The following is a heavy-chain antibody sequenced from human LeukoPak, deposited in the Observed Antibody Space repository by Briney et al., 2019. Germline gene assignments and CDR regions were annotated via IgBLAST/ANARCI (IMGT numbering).Heavy chain of an antibody. V-gene: IGHV1-8*03. Sequence: ASVKVSCKASGYTFTSYDINWVRQATGQGLEWMGWMNPNSGNTGYAQKFQGRVTITRNTSISTAYMELSSLRSEDTAVYYCAIIGYCSGGSCLPPYYYYYMDVWGKGTTVTVSS. J-gene: IGHJ6*03. CDR2: MNPNSGNT. CDR3: AIIGYCSGGSCLPPYYYYYMDV. D-gene: IGHD2-15*01. CDR1: GYTFTSYD.